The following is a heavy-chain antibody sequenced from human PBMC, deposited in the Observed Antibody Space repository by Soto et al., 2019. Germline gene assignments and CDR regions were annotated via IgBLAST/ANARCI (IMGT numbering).Heavy chain of an antibody. CDR3: AREAVSSWYIDY. J-gene: IGHJ4*02. D-gene: IGHD6-13*01. CDR1: GGTFSSYT. V-gene: IGHV1-69*08. Sequence: QVQLVQSGAEVKKPGSSVKVSCKASGGTFSSYTISWVRQAPGQGLEWMGRIIPILGIANYAQKFQGRVTITADESTSTAYMELSSLRSEDTAVYYCAREAVSSWYIDYWGQGTLVTVSS. CDR2: IIPILGIA.